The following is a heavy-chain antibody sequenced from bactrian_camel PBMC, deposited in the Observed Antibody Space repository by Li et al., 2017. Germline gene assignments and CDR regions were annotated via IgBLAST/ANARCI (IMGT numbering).Heavy chain of an antibody. J-gene: IGHJ6*01. CDR2: IEGDGST. Sequence: VQLVESGGGSVQAGGSLRLSCQYSTDGYTGYALAWFRQAPTKDREGVASIEGDGSTSYADSVKGRFIISRDDAKNTLFLQLNRLEFEDTAMYYCVRSSDSWAFDSWGQGTQVTVS. CDR1: TDGYTGYA. CDR3: VRSSDSWAFDS. D-gene: IGHD6*01. V-gene: IGHV3S67*01.